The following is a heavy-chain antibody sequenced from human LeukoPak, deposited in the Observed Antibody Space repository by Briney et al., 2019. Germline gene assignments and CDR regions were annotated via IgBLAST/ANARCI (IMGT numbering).Heavy chain of an antibody. D-gene: IGHD6-13*01. Sequence: GGSLRLSCATSGFTFSSYAMHWVRQAPGKGLEWVSVISYDGSSKYYADSVKGRFTISRDNSKNTLYLQMNSLRAEDTAVYYCAKDRAAAGISPPYYYYGMDVWGQGTTVTVSS. CDR1: GFTFSSYA. CDR3: AKDRAAAGISPPYYYYGMDV. J-gene: IGHJ6*02. CDR2: ISYDGSSK. V-gene: IGHV3-30-3*01.